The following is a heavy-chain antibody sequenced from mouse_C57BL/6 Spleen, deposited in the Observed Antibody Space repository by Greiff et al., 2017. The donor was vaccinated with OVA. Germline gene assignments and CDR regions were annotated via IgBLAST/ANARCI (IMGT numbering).Heavy chain of an antibody. CDR2: IDPETGGT. V-gene: IGHV1-15*01. CDR1: GYTFTDYE. J-gene: IGHJ3*01. Sequence: QVQLQQSGAELVRPGASVTLSCKASGYTFTDYEMHWVKQTPVHGLEWIGAIDPETGGTAYNQKFKGKAILTADKSSSTAYMELRSLTSEDSAVYYCTRIYYYGAWFAYWGQGTLVTVSA. D-gene: IGHD1-1*01. CDR3: TRIYYYGAWFAY.